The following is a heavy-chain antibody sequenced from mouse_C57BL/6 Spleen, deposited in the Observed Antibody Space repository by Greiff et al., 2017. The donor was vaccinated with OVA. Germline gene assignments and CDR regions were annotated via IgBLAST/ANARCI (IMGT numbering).Heavy chain of an antibody. J-gene: IGHJ1*03. CDR3: ARNGYGSKRGWYFDV. Sequence: VQLQESGPGLVQPSQSLSITCTVSGFSLTSYGVHWVRQSPGKGLEWLGVIWSGGSTDYNAAFISRLSISKDNSKSQVFSKMNSLQADDTAIYYCARNGYGSKRGWYFDVWGTGTTVTVSS. D-gene: IGHD1-1*01. V-gene: IGHV2-2*01. CDR1: GFSLTSYG. CDR2: IWSGGST.